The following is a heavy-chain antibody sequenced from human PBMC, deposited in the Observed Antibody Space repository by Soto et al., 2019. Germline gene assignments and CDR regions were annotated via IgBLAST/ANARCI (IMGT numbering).Heavy chain of an antibody. CDR2: IIPIFGTA. J-gene: IGHJ4*02. CDR3: VTSGISSGWYYFDY. V-gene: IGHV1-69*13. Sequence: SVKVSCKASGGTFSSYAISWVRQAPGQGLEWTGGIIPIFGTANYAQKFQGRVTITADESTSTAYMELSSLRSEDTAVYYCVTSGISSGWYYFDYWGQGTLVTVSS. CDR1: GGTFSSYA. D-gene: IGHD6-19*01.